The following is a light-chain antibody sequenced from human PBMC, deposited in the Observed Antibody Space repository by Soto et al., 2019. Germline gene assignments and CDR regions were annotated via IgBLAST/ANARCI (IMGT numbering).Light chain of an antibody. J-gene: IGKJ4*01. CDR3: QQLDSSLSFT. V-gene: IGKV1-9*01. CDR1: QDVGHF. CDR2: AAS. Sequence: DIQLTQSPSFLFASVGDRVTITCRASQDVGHFLAWYQQKAGQAPKLLMYAASTLQSEVPARFRGSASGTEFTLTITSLQPEDYATYYCQQLDSSLSFTFGGGTKVEI.